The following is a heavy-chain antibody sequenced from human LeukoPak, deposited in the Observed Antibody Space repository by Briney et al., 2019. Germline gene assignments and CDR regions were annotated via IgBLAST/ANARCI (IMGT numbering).Heavy chain of an antibody. V-gene: IGHV3-48*01. CDR3: ARGSRWFGESLFDY. Sequence: GGSLRLSCAASGFTFSSYSMNWVRQAPGKGLEWVSYISSSSSTIYYADSAKGRFTISRDNAKNSLYLQMNSLRAEDTAVYYCARGSRWFGESLFDYWGQGTLVTVSS. CDR2: ISSSSSTI. CDR1: GFTFSSYS. J-gene: IGHJ4*02. D-gene: IGHD3-10*01.